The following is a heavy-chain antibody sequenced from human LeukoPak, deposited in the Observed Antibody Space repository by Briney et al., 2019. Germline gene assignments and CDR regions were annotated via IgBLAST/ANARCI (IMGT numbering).Heavy chain of an antibody. CDR3: ARGRDGYDP. CDR1: GGSISSYY. J-gene: IGHJ5*02. CDR2: IYYSESP. D-gene: IGHD5-24*01. Sequence: PSETLSLTCTVSGGSISSYYWSWIRQPPGKGLEWIGYIYYSESPNYNPSLKSRVTMSIDTSRNQFSLKLTSVTAADTAVYYCARGRDGYDPLGQGTLVTVSS. V-gene: IGHV4-59*01.